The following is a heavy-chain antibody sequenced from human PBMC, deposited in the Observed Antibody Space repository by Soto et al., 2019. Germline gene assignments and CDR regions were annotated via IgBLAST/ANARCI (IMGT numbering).Heavy chain of an antibody. CDR3: ARERAAAGPDGYYYYYGMDV. CDR2: IYHSGST. D-gene: IGHD6-13*01. J-gene: IGHJ6*02. Sequence: SETLSLTCAVSGGSISRGGYSWSWIRQPPGKGLEWIGYIYHSGSTYYNPSLKSRVTISVDRSKNQFSLKLSSVTAADTAVYYCARERAAAGPDGYYYYYGMDVWGQGTTVTVSS. CDR1: GGSISRGGYS. V-gene: IGHV4-30-2*01.